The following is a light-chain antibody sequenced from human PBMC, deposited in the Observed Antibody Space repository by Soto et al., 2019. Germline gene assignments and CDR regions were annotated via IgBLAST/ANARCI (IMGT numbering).Light chain of an antibody. CDR2: GNS. CDR1: SSNIGAGFD. V-gene: IGLV1-40*01. Sequence: QSVLTQPPSVSGAPGQRVTISCTGSSSNIGAGFDVHWYRQLPGTSPKLLIFGNSNRPSGVPDRFSGARSGTSASLAITGLQAEDEADYYCGTWDSSLTIGVIFGGGTKLTVL. CDR3: GTWDSSLTIGVI. J-gene: IGLJ2*01.